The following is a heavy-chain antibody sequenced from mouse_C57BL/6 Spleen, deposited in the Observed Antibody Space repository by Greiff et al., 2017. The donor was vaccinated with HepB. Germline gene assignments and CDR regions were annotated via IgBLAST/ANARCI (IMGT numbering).Heavy chain of an antibody. V-gene: IGHV1-80*01. J-gene: IGHJ3*01. CDR3: ARAYGYDGRTGAY. Sequence: VKVVESGAELVKPGASVKISCKASGYAFSSYWMNWVKQRPGKGLEWIGQIYPGDGDTNYNGKFKGKATLTADKSSSTAYMQLSSLTSEDSAVYFCARAYGYDGRTGAYWGQGTLVTVSA. CDR1: GYAFSSYW. D-gene: IGHD2-2*01. CDR2: IYPGDGDT.